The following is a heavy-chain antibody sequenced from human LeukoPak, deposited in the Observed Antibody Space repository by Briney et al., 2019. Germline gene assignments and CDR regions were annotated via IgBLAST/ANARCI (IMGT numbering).Heavy chain of an antibody. Sequence: SQTLSLTCTVSGGSISSGSYYWSWIRQPPGKGLEWIGYIYYSGSTNYNPSLKSRVTISVDTSKNQFSLKLSSVTAADTAVYYCAGSSGWYPIDYWGQGTLVTVSS. CDR3: AGSSGWYPIDY. J-gene: IGHJ4*02. V-gene: IGHV4-61*01. D-gene: IGHD6-19*01. CDR1: GGSISSGSYY. CDR2: IYYSGST.